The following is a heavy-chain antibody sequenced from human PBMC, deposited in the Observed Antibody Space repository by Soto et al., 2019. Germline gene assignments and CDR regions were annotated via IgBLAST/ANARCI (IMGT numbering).Heavy chain of an antibody. D-gene: IGHD2-2*01. CDR3: ARWWDCSSTSCSPYSYYGMDV. V-gene: IGHV1-18*04. CDR1: GYTFTSYG. Sequence: GASVRVSCKASGYTFTSYGISWVRQAPGQGLEWMGWISAYNGNTNYAQKLQGRVTMTTDTSTSTAYMELRSLRSDDTAVYYCARWWDCSSTSCSPYSYYGMDVWGQGTTVTVSS. CDR2: ISAYNGNT. J-gene: IGHJ6*02.